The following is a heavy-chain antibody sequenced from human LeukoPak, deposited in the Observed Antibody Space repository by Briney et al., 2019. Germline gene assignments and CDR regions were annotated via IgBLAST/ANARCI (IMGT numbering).Heavy chain of an antibody. CDR3: ARGGGYTAITFGY. J-gene: IGHJ4*02. Sequence: SETLSLTCAVYGGSFSGYYWSWIRQPPGKGLEWIGEINHSGSTNYNPSHKSRVTISVDTSKNQFSLKLSSVTAADTAVYYCARGGGYTAITFGYWGQGTLVTVSS. V-gene: IGHV4-34*01. CDR2: INHSGST. D-gene: IGHD5-18*01. CDR1: GGSFSGYY.